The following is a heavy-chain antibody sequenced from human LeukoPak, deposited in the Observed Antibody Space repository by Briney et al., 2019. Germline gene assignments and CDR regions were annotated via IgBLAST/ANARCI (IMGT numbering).Heavy chain of an antibody. V-gene: IGHV4-34*01. D-gene: IGHD4-17*01. CDR1: GGSFSGYY. CDR3: ARSIMTTVTTFGY. Sequence: PSETLSLTCAVYGGSFSGYYWSWIRQPPGKWLEWIGEINHSGSTNYNPSLKSRVTISVDTSKNQFSLKLSSVTAADTAVYYCARSIMTTVTTFGYWGQGTLVTVSS. J-gene: IGHJ4*02. CDR2: INHSGST.